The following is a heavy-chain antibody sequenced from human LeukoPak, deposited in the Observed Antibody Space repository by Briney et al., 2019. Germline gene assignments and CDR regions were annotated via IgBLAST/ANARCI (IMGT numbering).Heavy chain of an antibody. CDR2: IYHSGST. CDR3: ASSPSYSVSSFDY. V-gene: IGHV4-38-2*01. Sequence: PSETLSLTCAVSGYSISSGYYWGWIRQPPGKGLEWIGSIYHSGSTYYNPSRKSRVTISVDTSKNQFSLKLSSVTAADTAVYYCASSPSYSVSSFDYWGQGTLVTVSS. CDR1: GYSISSGYY. J-gene: IGHJ4*02. D-gene: IGHD2-21*01.